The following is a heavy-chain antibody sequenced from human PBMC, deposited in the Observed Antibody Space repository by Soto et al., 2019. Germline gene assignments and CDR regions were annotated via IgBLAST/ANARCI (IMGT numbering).Heavy chain of an antibody. V-gene: IGHV1-69*08. CDR2: IIPILGIA. Sequence: QVQLVQSGAEVKKPGSSVKVSCKASGGTFSSYTISWVRQAPGQGLEWMGRIIPILGIANYAQKFQGRVTSTADKATSTDDKELSSLRAEGTPVYYCARDDTITMVLGVMSILSGSWFDPWGQGTLVTVSS. J-gene: IGHJ5*02. CDR3: ARDDTITMVLGVMSILSGSWFDP. D-gene: IGHD3-10*01. CDR1: GGTFSSYT.